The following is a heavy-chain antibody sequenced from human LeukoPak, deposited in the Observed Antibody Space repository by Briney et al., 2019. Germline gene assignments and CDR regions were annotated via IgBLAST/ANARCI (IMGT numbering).Heavy chain of an antibody. J-gene: IGHJ6*02. CDR3: ARAWTENDFWSGYPLYYYGMDV. D-gene: IGHD3-3*01. Sequence: GASVTVSCTASGYTFTVYYMHWVRQAPGQGLEWMGWINPNSGGTNYAQKFQGRVTMTRDTSISTAYMELSRLRSDDTAVYYCARAWTENDFWSGYPLYYYGMDVWGQGTTVTVSS. V-gene: IGHV1-2*02. CDR2: INPNSGGT. CDR1: GYTFTVYY.